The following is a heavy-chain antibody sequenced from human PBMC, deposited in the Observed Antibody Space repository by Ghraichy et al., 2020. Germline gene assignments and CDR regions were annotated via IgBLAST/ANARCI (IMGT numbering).Heavy chain of an antibody. CDR2: INPNSGGT. CDR1: GYTFSGYY. CDR3: ARGEGYYYGMDV. J-gene: IGHJ6*02. D-gene: IGHD1-26*01. Sequence: ASVKVSCKASGYTFSGYYMHWVRQAPGQGLEWMGWINPNSGGTNYAQKFQGRVTMTRDTSISTAYMELSRLRSDDTAVYYCARGEGYYYGMDVWGQGTTVTVSS. V-gene: IGHV1-2*02.